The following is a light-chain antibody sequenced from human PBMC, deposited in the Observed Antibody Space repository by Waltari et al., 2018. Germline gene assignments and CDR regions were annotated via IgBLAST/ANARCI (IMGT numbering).Light chain of an antibody. V-gene: IGLV2-11*01. CDR1: SSDVGGYNY. Sequence: QSALTQPPPVSGPPGQSVTIPCTRTSSDVGGYNYVSWYQPHPGKAPKLMIYDVSKRPSGVPDRFSGSKSGNTASLTISGLQAEDEADYYCCSYAGSYTYVFGTGTKVTVL. CDR2: DVS. J-gene: IGLJ1*01. CDR3: CSYAGSYTYV.